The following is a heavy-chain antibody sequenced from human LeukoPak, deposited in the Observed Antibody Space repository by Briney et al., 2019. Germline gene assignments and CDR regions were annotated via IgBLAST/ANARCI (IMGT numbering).Heavy chain of an antibody. J-gene: IGHJ5*02. CDR2: INPNSGCT. V-gene: IGHV1-2*02. Sequence: ASVKVSCKSSGYTFTDYYIHWVRQAPGQGREWMGWINPNSGCTNYAQKFQGRITLTRDTSITTAYMELGRLTSDDTAVYYCAREGDVVADVNWLAPWGQGTLVTVSS. CDR1: GYTFTDYY. D-gene: IGHD2-2*01. CDR3: AREGDVVADVNWLAP.